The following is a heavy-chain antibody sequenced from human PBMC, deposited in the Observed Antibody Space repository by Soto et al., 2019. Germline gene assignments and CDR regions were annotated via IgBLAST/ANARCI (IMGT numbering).Heavy chain of an antibody. CDR2: IIPIFGTA. CDR3: ASLDVEMATIRDYYYYGMDV. V-gene: IGHV1-69*13. Sequence: SVKVSCKASGGTFSSYAISWVRQAPGQGLEWMGGIIPIFGTANYAQKFQGRVTITADESTSTAYMELSSLRSEDIAVYYCASLDVEMATIRDYYYYGMDVWGQGTTITVSS. J-gene: IGHJ6*02. D-gene: IGHD5-12*01. CDR1: GGTFSSYA.